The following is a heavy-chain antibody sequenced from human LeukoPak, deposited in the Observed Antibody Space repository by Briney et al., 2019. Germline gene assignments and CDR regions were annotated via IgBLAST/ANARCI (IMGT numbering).Heavy chain of an antibody. V-gene: IGHV1-18*01. CDR1: GYTFTSYG. D-gene: IGHD3-9*01. J-gene: IGHJ6*02. Sequence: ASVKVSCKASGYTFTSYGISWVRQAPGQGLEWMGWISAYNGNTNYAQKLQGRVTMTTDTSTSTAYMELSSLRSEDTAVYYCARGRLRYFDWLSNYYYYGMDVWGQGTTVTVSS. CDR3: ARGRLRYFDWLSNYYYYGMDV. CDR2: ISAYNGNT.